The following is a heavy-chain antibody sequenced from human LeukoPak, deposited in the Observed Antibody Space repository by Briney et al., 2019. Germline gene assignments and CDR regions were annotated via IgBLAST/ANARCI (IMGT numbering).Heavy chain of an antibody. D-gene: IGHD4-17*01. CDR2: ISGSGGST. J-gene: IGHJ4*02. Sequence: GGSLRLSCAASGFTFSSYAMSWVRQAPGKGLEGVSAISGSGGSTYYADSVKGRFTISRDNSKNTLYLQMNSLRAEDTAVYYCAKGPPRRPRVTTWNYLDYWGQGTLVTVSS. CDR1: GFTFSSYA. CDR3: AKGPPRRPRVTTWNYLDY. V-gene: IGHV3-23*01.